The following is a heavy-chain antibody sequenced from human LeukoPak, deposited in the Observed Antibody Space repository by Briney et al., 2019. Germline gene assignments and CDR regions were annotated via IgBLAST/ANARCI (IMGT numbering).Heavy chain of an antibody. V-gene: IGHV3-21*01. J-gene: IGHJ4*02. Sequence: GGSLRLSCAASGFTFSSYSINWVRQAPGKGLEWVSSISSSSSYIYYADSVKGRFTISRDNAKNSLYLQMNSLRAEDTAVYYCARVATQYVWGSYRSIDYWGQGTLVTVSS. CDR1: GFTFSSYS. CDR2: ISSSSSYI. D-gene: IGHD3-16*02. CDR3: ARVATQYVWGSYRSIDY.